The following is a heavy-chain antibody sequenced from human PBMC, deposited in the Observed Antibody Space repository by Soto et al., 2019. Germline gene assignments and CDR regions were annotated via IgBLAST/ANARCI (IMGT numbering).Heavy chain of an antibody. V-gene: IGHV4-31*03. J-gene: IGHJ4*02. CDR1: GGSISSGGYY. CDR3: ARAPRFLEWLLYFDY. CDR2: IYYSGST. D-gene: IGHD3-3*01. Sequence: SETLSLTCTVSGGSISSGGYYLSWIRPHPGKGLEWIGYIYYSGSTYYNPSLKSRVTISVDTSKNQFSLKLSSVTAADTAVYYCARAPRFLEWLLYFDYWGQGTLVTVSS.